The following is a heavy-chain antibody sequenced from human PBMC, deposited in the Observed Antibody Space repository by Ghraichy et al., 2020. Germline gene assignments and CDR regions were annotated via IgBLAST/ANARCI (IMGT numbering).Heavy chain of an antibody. D-gene: IGHD3-10*01. CDR3: ARDLEARGSWFDP. Sequence: GESLNISCAASGFTFSDYYMSWIRQAPGKGLEWVSYISSSSYTNYADSVKGRFTISRDNAKNSLYLQMNSLRAEDTAVYYCARDLEARGSWFDPWGQGTLVTVSS. V-gene: IGHV3-11*06. CDR2: ISSSSYT. J-gene: IGHJ5*02. CDR1: GFTFSDYY.